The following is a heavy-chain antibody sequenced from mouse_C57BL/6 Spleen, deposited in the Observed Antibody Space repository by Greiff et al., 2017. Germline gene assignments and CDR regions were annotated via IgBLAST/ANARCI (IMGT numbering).Heavy chain of an antibody. D-gene: IGHD1-1*01. J-gene: IGHJ1*03. CDR1: GYTFTDYN. V-gene: IGHV1-18*01. CDR2: INPNNGGT. Sequence: VQLQQSGPELVKPGASVKIPCKASGYTFTDYNMDWVKQSHGKSLEWIGDINPNNGGTIYNQKFKGKATLTVDKSSSTAYMELRSLTSEDTAVYDCARATTVVGPQYFDVWGTGTTVTVSS. CDR3: ARATTVVGPQYFDV.